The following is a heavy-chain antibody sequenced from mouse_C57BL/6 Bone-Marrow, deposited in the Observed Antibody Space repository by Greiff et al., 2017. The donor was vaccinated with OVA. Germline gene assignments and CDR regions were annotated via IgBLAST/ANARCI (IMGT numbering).Heavy chain of an antibody. D-gene: IGHD1-1*01. J-gene: IGHJ4*01. CDR3: ARYGAMDY. CDR1: GYSFTGYY. V-gene: IGHV1-43*01. Sequence: EVKLVESGPELVKPGASVKISCKASGYSFTGYYMHWVKQSSEKSLEWIGEINPSTGGTSYNQKFKGKATLTVDKSSSTAYMQLKSLTSEDSAVYYCARYGAMDYWGQGTSVTVSS. CDR2: INPSTGGT.